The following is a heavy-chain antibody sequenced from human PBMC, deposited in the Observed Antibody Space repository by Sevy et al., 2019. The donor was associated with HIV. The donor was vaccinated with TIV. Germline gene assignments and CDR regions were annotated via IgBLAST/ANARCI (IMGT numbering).Heavy chain of an antibody. Sequence: GGSLRLSCAASGFTFSSYWMSWVRQAPGKGLEWVANIKQDGSEKYYVDSVKGRFTISRDNAKNSLYLQMNSLRAEDTAVYYCARESPYRSSTSCQIKGFDPWGQGTLVTVSS. CDR2: IKQDGSEK. CDR1: GFTFSSYW. CDR3: ARESPYRSSTSCQIKGFDP. V-gene: IGHV3-7*01. D-gene: IGHD2-2*01. J-gene: IGHJ5*02.